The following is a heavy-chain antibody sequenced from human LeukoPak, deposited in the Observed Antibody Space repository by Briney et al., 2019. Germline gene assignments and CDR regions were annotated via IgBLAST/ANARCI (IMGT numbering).Heavy chain of an antibody. CDR1: GGSFSGYY. V-gene: IGHV4-34*01. J-gene: IGHJ4*02. CDR2: INHSGST. Sequence: SSETLSLTCAVYGGSFSGYYWSWIRQPPGKGLEWIGEINHSGSTNYSPSLKSRVTISVDTSKNQFSLKLSSVTAADTAVYYCARGVNCSSTSCYAVTFDYWGQRTLVTISS. CDR3: ARGVNCSSTSCYAVTFDY. D-gene: IGHD2-2*01.